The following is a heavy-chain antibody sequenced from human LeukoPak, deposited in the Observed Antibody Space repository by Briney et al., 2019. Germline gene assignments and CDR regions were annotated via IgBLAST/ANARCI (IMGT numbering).Heavy chain of an antibody. V-gene: IGHV3-30*04. D-gene: IGHD4/OR15-4a*01. Sequence: PGGSLRLSCAASGFTFSSYAMHWVRQAPGKGLEWVALISYDGSNKNYADSVKGRLTISRDISKNTLYVQMNSLRPEDTAVYYCARRAGAYSHPYDYWGQGTLVTVSS. CDR3: ARRAGAYSHPYDY. J-gene: IGHJ4*02. CDR1: GFTFSSYA. CDR2: ISYDGSNK.